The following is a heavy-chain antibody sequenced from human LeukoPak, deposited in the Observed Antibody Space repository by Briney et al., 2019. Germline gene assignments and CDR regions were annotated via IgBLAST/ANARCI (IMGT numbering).Heavy chain of an antibody. Sequence: RGSLRLSCTASGFTLGGHDMHWVRQTTGEGLEWVAAVSSGHHAFYAGSVKGRFTVSREDAKNSLYLQMNSLGAGDTAVYYCVREARGYHYTYFDYWGQGSLVTVSS. CDR1: GFTLGGHD. J-gene: IGHJ4*02. CDR3: VREARGYHYTYFDY. CDR2: VSSGHHA. D-gene: IGHD5-18*01. V-gene: IGHV3-13*01.